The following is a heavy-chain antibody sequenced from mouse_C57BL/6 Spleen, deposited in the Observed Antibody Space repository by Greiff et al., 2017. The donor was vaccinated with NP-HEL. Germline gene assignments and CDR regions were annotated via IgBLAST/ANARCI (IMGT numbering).Heavy chain of an antibody. J-gene: IGHJ4*01. CDR2: INPNYGTT. CDR1: GYSFTDYN. V-gene: IGHV1-39*01. CDR3: ARELIYYGSREAMDY. Sequence: VHVKQSGPELVKPGASVKISCKASGYSFTDYNMNWVKQSNGKSLEWIGVINPNYGTTSYNQKFKGKATLTVDQSSSTAYMQLNSLTSEDSAVYYCARELIYYGSREAMDYWGQGTSVTVSS. D-gene: IGHD1-1*01.